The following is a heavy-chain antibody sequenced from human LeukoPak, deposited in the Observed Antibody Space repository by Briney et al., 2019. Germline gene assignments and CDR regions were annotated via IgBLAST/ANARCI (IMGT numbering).Heavy chain of an antibody. Sequence: GSLRLSCAASGFTFNSYWMTWVRQAPGKGLEWVANIKPDGSEKYYVDSVKGRFTISRDNAKNSLYLQMNSLRAEDTAVYYCARDSSRQNYWGQGTLVTVSS. V-gene: IGHV3-7*01. CDR2: IKPDGSEK. CDR3: ARDSSRQNY. D-gene: IGHD6-13*01. J-gene: IGHJ4*02. CDR1: GFTFNSYW.